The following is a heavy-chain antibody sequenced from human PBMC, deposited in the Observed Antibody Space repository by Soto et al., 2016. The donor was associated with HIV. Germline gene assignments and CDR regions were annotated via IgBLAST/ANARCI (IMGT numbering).Heavy chain of an antibody. J-gene: IGHJ3*02. CDR1: GFTFSSYA. V-gene: IGHV3-30*04. Sequence: VQLVESGGGVVQPGRSLRLSCAASGFTFSSYAMHWVRQAPGKGLEWVAVISYDGSNKYYADSVKGRFTISRDNSKNTLYLQMNSLRAEDTAVYYCARDSHYYDSSGYYVRGDAFDIVGPRDNGHRLF. D-gene: IGHD3-22*01. CDR3: ARDSHYYDSSGYYVRGDAFDI. CDR2: ISYDGSNK.